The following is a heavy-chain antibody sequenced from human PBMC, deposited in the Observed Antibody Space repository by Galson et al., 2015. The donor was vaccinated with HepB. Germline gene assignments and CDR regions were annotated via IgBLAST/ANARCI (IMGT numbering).Heavy chain of an antibody. CDR2: ISGSGGST. V-gene: IGHV3-23*01. J-gene: IGHJ2*01. CDR3: AKHNQLLYHYWYFDL. Sequence: SLRLSCAASGFTFSSYAMSWVRQAPGKGLEWVSAISGSGGSTYYADSVKGRFTISRDNSKNTLYLQMNSLRAEDTAVYYCAKHNQLLYHYWYFDLWGRGTLVTVSS. D-gene: IGHD2-2*02. CDR1: GFTFSSYA.